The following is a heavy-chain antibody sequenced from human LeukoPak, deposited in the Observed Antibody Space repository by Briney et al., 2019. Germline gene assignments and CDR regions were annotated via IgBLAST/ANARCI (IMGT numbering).Heavy chain of an antibody. Sequence: ASVKVSCKASGYTFTGYYMNWVRQAPGQGLEWLGWINPNSGDNKYAQKFLGRVTMTSDTSINTGYMALSSLTSDDTAVYYCARRSTVRRTSEFDYWGQGSLVTVSS. D-gene: IGHD3-10*02. J-gene: IGHJ4*02. CDR3: ARRSTVRRTSEFDY. CDR1: GYTFTGYY. CDR2: INPNSGDN. V-gene: IGHV1-2*02.